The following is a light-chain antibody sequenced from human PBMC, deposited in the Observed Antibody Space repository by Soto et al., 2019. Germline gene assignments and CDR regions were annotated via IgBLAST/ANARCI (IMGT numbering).Light chain of an antibody. V-gene: IGLV2-14*01. CDR2: NVS. CDR1: SSDFHVYNY. CDR3: SSYVGNDVFV. Sequence: SVLTQPASVSGSPGQSITLSCPGTSSDFHVYNYVSWYQQYPGKVPKLLIYNVSNRPSGVSNRFPGSKSGNTASLTVSGLQAEDEADYYCSSYVGNDVFVFGTGTKVTVL. J-gene: IGLJ1*01.